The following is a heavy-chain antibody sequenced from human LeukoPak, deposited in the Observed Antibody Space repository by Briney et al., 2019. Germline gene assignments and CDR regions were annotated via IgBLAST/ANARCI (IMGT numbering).Heavy chain of an antibody. CDR3: ARWGSEWFDP. V-gene: IGHV3-21*01. CDR2: ISSSSSYI. J-gene: IGHJ5*02. D-gene: IGHD3-16*01. Sequence: GGSLRLSCAASGFTFSSYEMNWVRQAPGKGLEWVSSISSSSSYIYYADSVKGRFTISRDNAKNSLYLQMNSLRAEDTAVYYCARWGSEWFDPWGQGTLVTVSS. CDR1: GFTFSSYE.